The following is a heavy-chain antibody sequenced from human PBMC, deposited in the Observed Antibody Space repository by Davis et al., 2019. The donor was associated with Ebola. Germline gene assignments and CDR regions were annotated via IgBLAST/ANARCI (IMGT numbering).Heavy chain of an antibody. D-gene: IGHD4-17*01. CDR1: GFSLSTTGLG. J-gene: IGHJ5*02. V-gene: IGHV2-5*02. Sequence: SGPTLVKPKQTLTLTCTFSGFSLSTTGLGVGWFRQSPGEALEWLALVYWDDDKRYSPSLRSRLTISKDTSKNQVVLTMTNMDPLDTATYYCAHKAYGSLANWFGPWGQGTLVTVSS. CDR3: AHKAYGSLANWFGP. CDR2: VYWDDDK.